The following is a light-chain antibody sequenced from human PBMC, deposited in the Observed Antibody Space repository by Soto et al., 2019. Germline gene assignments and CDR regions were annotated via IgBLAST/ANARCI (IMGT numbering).Light chain of an antibody. Sequence: QSALTQPASVSGSPGQSITISCTGTSSDIGGYESVSWYQEHPGKAPELIIYEVSDRPSGVSNRFSGSRSANTASLTISGLQAEDEAYYYCSSYTSSSTPPWVFGTGTKLTVL. CDR2: EVS. CDR1: SSDIGGYES. J-gene: IGLJ1*01. CDR3: SSYTSSSTPPWV. V-gene: IGLV2-14*01.